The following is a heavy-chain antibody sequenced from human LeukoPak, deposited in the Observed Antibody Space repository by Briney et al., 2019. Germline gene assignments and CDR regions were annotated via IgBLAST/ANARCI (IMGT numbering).Heavy chain of an antibody. V-gene: IGHV1-69*05. CDR1: GGTFSSYA. D-gene: IGHD3-22*01. CDR2: IIPIFGTA. J-gene: IGHJ4*02. CDR3: ARVQYYYDSTGYYYPDYFEY. Sequence: GSSVKVSCKASGGTFSSYAISWVRQAPGQGLEWMGGIIPIFGTANYAQKFQGRVTITTDESTSTAYMELSSLRSEDTAVYYCARVQYYYDSTGYYYPDYFEYWGQGTLVTVSS.